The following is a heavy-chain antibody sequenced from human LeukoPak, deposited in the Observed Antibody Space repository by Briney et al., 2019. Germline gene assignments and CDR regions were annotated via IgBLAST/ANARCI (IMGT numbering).Heavy chain of an antibody. Sequence: GASVKVSCKASGYTFTNYDINWVRQATGQRLEWMGWMNPNSGNTGYAQKFQGRVSLTRNTSINTVYMELSSLRSEDTAVYYCARGSIAARPFSETNFDYWGQGTLVTVSS. V-gene: IGHV1-8*01. CDR2: MNPNSGNT. CDR3: ARGSIAARPFSETNFDY. D-gene: IGHD6-6*01. J-gene: IGHJ4*02. CDR1: GYTFTNYD.